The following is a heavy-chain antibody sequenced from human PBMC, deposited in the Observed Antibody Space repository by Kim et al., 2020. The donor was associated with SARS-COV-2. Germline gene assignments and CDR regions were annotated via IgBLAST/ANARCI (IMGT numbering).Heavy chain of an antibody. Sequence: STSSDSINQADSVKGRFTISRDNAKNSLYLHMNGLRDEDTAVYYCATSDSWGRGTLVTVSS. J-gene: IGHJ5*02. CDR3: ATSDS. D-gene: IGHD3-3*01. CDR2: STSSDSI. V-gene: IGHV3-48*02.